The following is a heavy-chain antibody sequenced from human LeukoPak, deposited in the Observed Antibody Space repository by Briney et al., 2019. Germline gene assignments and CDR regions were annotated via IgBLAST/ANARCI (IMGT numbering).Heavy chain of an antibody. CDR3: ARDRGSYYIDF. J-gene: IGHJ4*02. CDR1: GFTFRNHG. Sequence: GGSLRLSRAASGFTFRNHGMHWVRQAPGKGLEWVAVIWYDGSNKYYADSVKGRFTFSRDNSKNTLSLQMDSLRAEDTALYYCARDRGSYYIDFWGQGTPVTVSS. D-gene: IGHD1-1*01. CDR2: IWYDGSNK. V-gene: IGHV3-33*01.